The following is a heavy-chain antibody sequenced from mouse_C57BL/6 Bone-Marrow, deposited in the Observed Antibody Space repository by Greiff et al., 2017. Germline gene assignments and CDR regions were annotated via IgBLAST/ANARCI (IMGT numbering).Heavy chain of an antibody. J-gene: IGHJ2*01. V-gene: IGHV5-9*01. Sequence: EVQLVESGGGLVKPGGSLKLSCAASGFTFSSYTMSWVRQTPEKRLEWVATISGGGGNTYYPDSVKGRFTISRDNAKNTLYLQMSSLRSEDTALYYCARREYFDYWGQGTTLTVSS. CDR3: ARREYFDY. CDR2: ISGGGGNT. CDR1: GFTFSSYT.